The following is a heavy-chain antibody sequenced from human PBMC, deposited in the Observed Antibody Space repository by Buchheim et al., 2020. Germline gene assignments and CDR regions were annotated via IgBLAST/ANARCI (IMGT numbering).Heavy chain of an antibody. CDR2: IYYSGST. D-gene: IGHD2-15*01. J-gene: IGHJ5*02. V-gene: IGHV4-31*03. CDR3: ARVPLGYCSGGSCSPGWFDP. Sequence: QVQLQESGPGLVKPSQTLSLPCTVSGGSISSGGYYWSWNRQHPGQGLEWIGYIYYSGSTYYNPSLKSRVTISVDTSTNQFSLKLSSVTAADTAVYYCARVPLGYCSGGSCSPGWFDPWGQGTL. CDR1: GGSISSGGYY.